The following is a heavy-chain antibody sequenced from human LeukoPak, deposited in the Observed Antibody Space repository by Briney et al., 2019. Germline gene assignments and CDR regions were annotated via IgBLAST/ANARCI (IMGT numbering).Heavy chain of an antibody. CDR3: ARSGSKPSGGAFDL. CDR1: GASINTYY. V-gene: IGHV4-59*08. J-gene: IGHJ3*01. D-gene: IGHD1-26*01. CDR2: LYYSGSN. Sequence: SHTLSLTCTVSGASINTYYWSWIRQPPGKGLQWIAYLYYSGSNNFNPSLKSRLTISVDTSKNQFSLKLNSVTAADTAVYYCARSGSKPSGGAFDLWGQGTMVTVSS.